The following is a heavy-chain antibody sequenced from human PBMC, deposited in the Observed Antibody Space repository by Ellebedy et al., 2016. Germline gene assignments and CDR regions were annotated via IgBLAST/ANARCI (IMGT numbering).Heavy chain of an antibody. CDR3: VRGPVSVTTQGLDY. CDR1: GFTFSSYW. Sequence: GESLKISCAASGFTFSSYWMHWVRQAPGKGLVWVSRVNTDGRSTAYADSVKGRFTISRDNAKNTLYLQMNSLRDEDLAVYYCVRGPVSVTTQGLDYWGQGTLVTVSS. V-gene: IGHV3-74*01. J-gene: IGHJ4*02. CDR2: VNTDGRST. D-gene: IGHD4-17*01.